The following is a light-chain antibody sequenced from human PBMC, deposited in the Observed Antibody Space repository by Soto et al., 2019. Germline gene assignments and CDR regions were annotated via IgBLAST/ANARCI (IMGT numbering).Light chain of an antibody. V-gene: IGKV3-20*01. CDR1: QSVTSNY. CDR3: QQYGSSGT. Sequence: EIVLTQSPGTLSLSPGERATLSCRASQSVTSNYLAWYQQIPGQAPRLLIFGASSRATGIPDRFSGSGSGTDFTLTISRLEPEDFAVYYCQQYGSSGTFGQGTKVDI. CDR2: GAS. J-gene: IGKJ1*01.